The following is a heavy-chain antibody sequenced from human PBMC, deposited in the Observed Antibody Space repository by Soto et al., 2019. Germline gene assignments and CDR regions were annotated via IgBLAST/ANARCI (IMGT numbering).Heavy chain of an antibody. CDR2: ISSSSSYT. V-gene: IGHV3-11*06. CDR3: ARVGAYFGEFDYFDY. Sequence: QVQLVESGGGLVKPGGSLRLSCAASGFTFSDYYMSWIRQAPGKGLEWVSYISSSSSYTNYADSVKGRFTISRDNAKNSLYLQMNSLRAEDTAVYYCARVGAYFGEFDYFDYWGQGTPVTVSS. CDR1: GFTFSDYY. D-gene: IGHD3-10*01. J-gene: IGHJ4*02.